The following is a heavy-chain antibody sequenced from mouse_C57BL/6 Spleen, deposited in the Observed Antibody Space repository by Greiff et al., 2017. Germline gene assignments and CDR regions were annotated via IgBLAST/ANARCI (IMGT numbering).Heavy chain of an antibody. CDR2: IDPEDGDT. CDR1: GFNFNDYY. Sequence: VQLKESGAELVRPGASVKLSCTASGFNFNDYYMHWVKQRPEQGLEWIGKIDPEDGDTEYAPKFQGKATMTVDTSSNTAYLQLSILSSEDTTVYYCTTNRYFHFGYWGQGTSLTVSS. J-gene: IGHJ2*02. D-gene: IGHD2-12*01. CDR3: TTNRYFHFGY. V-gene: IGHV14-1*01.